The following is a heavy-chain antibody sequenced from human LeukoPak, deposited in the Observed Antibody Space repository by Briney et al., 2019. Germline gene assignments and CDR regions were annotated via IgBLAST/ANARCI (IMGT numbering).Heavy chain of an antibody. V-gene: IGHV4-31*03. J-gene: IGHJ3*02. CDR1: GVSISSDKYY. Sequence: SQTLSLTCTVSGVSISSDKYYWSWIRQRPGKGLESIGYMYYSGSTSYNPSLKSRVSISLGTPKNQFSLKLTSVTAADTAVYYCATPYCGTISCLDVFDIWGQGTMVTVSS. D-gene: IGHD2-21*01. CDR2: MYYSGST. CDR3: ATPYCGTISCLDVFDI.